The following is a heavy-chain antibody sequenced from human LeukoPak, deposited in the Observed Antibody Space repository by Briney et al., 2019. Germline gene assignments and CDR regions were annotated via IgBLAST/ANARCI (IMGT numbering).Heavy chain of an antibody. V-gene: IGHV1-69*13. D-gene: IGHD6-19*01. J-gene: IGHJ4*02. CDR3: AREVAVAGTGFDY. CDR2: IIPIFGTA. CDR1: GGTFTSYA. Sequence: ASVKVSCKASGGTFTSYAISWVRQAPGQGLEWMGGIIPIFGTANYAQKFQGRVTITADESTSTAYMELSSLRSEDTAVYYCAREVAVAGTGFDYWGQGTLVTVSS.